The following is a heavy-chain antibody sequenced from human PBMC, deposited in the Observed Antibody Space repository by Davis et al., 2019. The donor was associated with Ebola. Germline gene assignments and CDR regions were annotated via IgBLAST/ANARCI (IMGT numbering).Heavy chain of an antibody. CDR1: GGTFSTSA. J-gene: IGHJ6*03. Sequence: SVKVSCKASGGTFSTSAISWVRQAPGQGLEWVGGIIPILGTPNYAQKFQGRVTITADESTNTAYMELSSLRSEDTAVYYCASPFSMDVWGKGTTVTVSS. CDR3: ASPFSMDV. V-gene: IGHV1-69*13. CDR2: IIPILGTP.